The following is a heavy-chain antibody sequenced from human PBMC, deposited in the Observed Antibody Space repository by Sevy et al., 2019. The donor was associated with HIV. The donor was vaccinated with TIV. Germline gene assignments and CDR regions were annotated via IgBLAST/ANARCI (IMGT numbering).Heavy chain of an antibody. CDR1: GYTFTSYG. CDR2: ISAYNGNT. V-gene: IGHV1-18*01. J-gene: IGHJ4*02. CDR3: ARDSALFIAARQGGRFDY. Sequence: GSVKVSCKASGYTFTSYGISWVRQAPGQGLEWMGWISAYNGNTNYAQKLQGRVTMTTDTSTSTAYMELRSLRSDDTAVYYCARDSALFIAARQGGRFDYWGQGTLVTVSS. D-gene: IGHD6-6*01.